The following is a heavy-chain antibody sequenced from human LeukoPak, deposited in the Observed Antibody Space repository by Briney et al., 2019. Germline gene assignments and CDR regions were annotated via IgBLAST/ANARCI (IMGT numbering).Heavy chain of an antibody. CDR3: ATYRQVLLPFES. D-gene: IGHD2-8*02. CDR2: IRYDGSNK. V-gene: IGHV3-30*02. J-gene: IGHJ4*02. CDR1: GFTFSSYG. Sequence: GGSLRLSCAASGFTFSSYGMYWVRQAPGKGLEWVAFIRYDGSNKYYADSVKGRFTVSRDNSKNTLYLQMNSLRAEDTAIYYCATYRQVLLPFESWGQGTLVTVSS.